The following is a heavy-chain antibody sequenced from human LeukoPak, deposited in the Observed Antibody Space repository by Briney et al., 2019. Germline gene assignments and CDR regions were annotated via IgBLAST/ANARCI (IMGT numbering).Heavy chain of an antibody. CDR3: ARDQGYSSSWYGGYYGMDV. D-gene: IGHD6-13*01. V-gene: IGHV1-18*01. Sequence: ASVKVSCKASGYTFTSYGISWVRQAPGQGLEWMGWISAYNGNTNYAQKLQGRVTMTTDTSTSTACMELRSLRSDNTAVYYCARDQGYSSSWYGGYYGMDVWGQGTTVTVSS. CDR1: GYTFTSYG. CDR2: ISAYNGNT. J-gene: IGHJ6*02.